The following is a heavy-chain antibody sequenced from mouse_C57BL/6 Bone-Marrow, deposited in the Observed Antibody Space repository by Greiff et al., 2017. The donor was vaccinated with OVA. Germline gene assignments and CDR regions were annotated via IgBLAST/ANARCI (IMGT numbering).Heavy chain of an antibody. CDR1: GFSLTSYG. Sequence: VKLVESGPGLVAPSQSLSITCTVSGFSLTSYGVSWVRQPPGKGLEWLGVIWGVGSTTYHSALISRLSISKDNSKSQGFLKLNSLQTDDTATYYCAKPEANYSNFTLYYYAMDYWGQGTSVTVSS. D-gene: IGHD2-5*01. CDR3: AKPEANYSNFTLYYYAMDY. J-gene: IGHJ4*01. V-gene: IGHV2-3*01. CDR2: IWGVGST.